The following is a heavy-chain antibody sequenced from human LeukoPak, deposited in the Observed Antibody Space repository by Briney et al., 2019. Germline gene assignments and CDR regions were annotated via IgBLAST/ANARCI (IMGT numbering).Heavy chain of an antibody. Sequence: PSETLSLTCSVSGGSISSSSYYWGWIRRPPGKGLEWIGTIYYSGNTYYNPSLKSRVTISVDTSKNQFSLRLSSVTAADTAVYYCARRDTAMVALDYWGQGTLVTVSS. CDR2: IYYSGNT. D-gene: IGHD5-18*01. V-gene: IGHV4-39*01. CDR3: ARRDTAMVALDY. CDR1: GGSISSSSYY. J-gene: IGHJ4*02.